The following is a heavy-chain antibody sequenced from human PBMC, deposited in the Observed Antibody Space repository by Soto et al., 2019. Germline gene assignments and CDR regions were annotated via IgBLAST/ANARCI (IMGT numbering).Heavy chain of an antibody. CDR1: GGSISSYY. J-gene: IGHJ4*02. D-gene: IGHD5-18*01. CDR3: ARSIGYSYAAYHFDY. CDR2: IYYSGST. Sequence: SETLSLPCTVSGGSISSYYWSWIRQPPGKGLEWIGYIYYSGSTNYNPSLKSRVTISVDTSKNQFSLKLSSVTAADTAVYYCARSIGYSYAAYHFDYWGQGTLVTVSS. V-gene: IGHV4-59*01.